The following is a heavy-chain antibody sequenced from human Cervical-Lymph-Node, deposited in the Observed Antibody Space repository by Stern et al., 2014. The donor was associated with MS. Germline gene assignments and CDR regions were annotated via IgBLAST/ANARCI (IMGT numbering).Heavy chain of an antibody. Sequence: VQLVESGGGVVEPGRSLRLSCAASGFIFSHYGIHWVRQAPGKGLAWVALIWYDGSNKYYADSVEGRFTISRDNSKNTVYLQMNSLRAEDTALYYCARDGSRSCNAGMCWFDPWGQGTLVTVSS. CDR3: ARDGSRSCNAGMCWFDP. CDR1: GFIFSHYG. D-gene: IGHD2-2*01. J-gene: IGHJ5*02. CDR2: IWYDGSNK. V-gene: IGHV3-33*01.